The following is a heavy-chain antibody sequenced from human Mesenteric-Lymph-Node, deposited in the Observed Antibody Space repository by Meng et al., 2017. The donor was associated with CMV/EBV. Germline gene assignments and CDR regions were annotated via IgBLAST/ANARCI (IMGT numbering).Heavy chain of an antibody. Sequence: ASVKVSCKAIGYTFTNSYFHWVRQAPGQGLQWMTRINPKGDSITYAQKFQGRVTVTRDTSTTTVYLDLSSLTSEDTALYYCARDTPGEDKWDWGQGTLVTVSS. CDR3: ARDTPGEDKWD. V-gene: IGHV1-46*01. CDR2: INPKGDSI. J-gene: IGHJ4*02. D-gene: IGHD2-15*01. CDR1: GYTFTNSY.